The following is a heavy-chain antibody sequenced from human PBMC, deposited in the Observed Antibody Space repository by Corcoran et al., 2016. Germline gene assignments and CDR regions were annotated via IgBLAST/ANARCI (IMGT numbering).Heavy chain of an antibody. V-gene: IGHV3-30*18. J-gene: IGHJ6*02. CDR3: AKVAQFSVYGSGSSDDYYYGMDV. D-gene: IGHD3-10*01. CDR2: ISYDGSNK. Sequence: QVQLVESGGGVVQPGRSLRLSCAASGFTFSSYGMHWVRQAPGKGLEWVAVISYDGSNKYYADSVKGRFTISRDNSKNTLYLQMNSLRAEDTVVDYCAKVAQFSVYGSGSSDDYYYGMDVWGQGTTVTVSS. CDR1: GFTFSSYG.